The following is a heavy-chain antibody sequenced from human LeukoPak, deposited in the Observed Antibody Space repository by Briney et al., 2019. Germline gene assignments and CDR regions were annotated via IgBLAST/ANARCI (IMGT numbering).Heavy chain of an antibody. CDR3: ARQIASAGTAGFDF. V-gene: IGHV4-4*07. CDR1: GGSISSYY. CDR2: IYSTGST. J-gene: IGHJ4*02. D-gene: IGHD6-13*01. Sequence: SETLSLTCTVSGGSISSYYWSWIRQPAGKGLEWIGRIYSTGSTNYNPSLESRVTMSVDTSKNQSSLRLRSVTAADTAVYYCARQIASAGTAGFDFWGQGALVTVSS.